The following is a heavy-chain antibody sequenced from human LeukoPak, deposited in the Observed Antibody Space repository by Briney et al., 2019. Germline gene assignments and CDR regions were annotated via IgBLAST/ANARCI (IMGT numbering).Heavy chain of an antibody. Sequence: GGSLRLSCAASGFTFSDYNMTWIRQAQGKELEWEWVAYITSSGRSTLYADSVKGRFTISRDNAKNSLYLQMNSLRPEDTAVYYCARVLRSVLTGTDAFDIWGQGTRVTVSS. CDR3: ARVLRSVLTGTDAFDI. CDR2: ITSSGRST. CDR1: GFTFSDYN. D-gene: IGHD2-21*02. J-gene: IGHJ3*02. V-gene: IGHV3-11*04.